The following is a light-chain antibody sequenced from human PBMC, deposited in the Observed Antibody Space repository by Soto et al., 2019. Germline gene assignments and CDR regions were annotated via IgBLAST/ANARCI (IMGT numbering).Light chain of an antibody. CDR1: STNMGDNY. Sequence: QSVLTQPPSVSAAPGQRVIISCSGRSTNMGDNYVSWDQHLPGTAPKRVVYDNDRRPSELPGRFSGSKSGTSATLVITGLQTGDEADYHCGTWNDSMVSYVFGAGTKVTVL. V-gene: IGLV1-51*01. J-gene: IGLJ1*01. CDR3: GTWNDSMVSYV. CDR2: DND.